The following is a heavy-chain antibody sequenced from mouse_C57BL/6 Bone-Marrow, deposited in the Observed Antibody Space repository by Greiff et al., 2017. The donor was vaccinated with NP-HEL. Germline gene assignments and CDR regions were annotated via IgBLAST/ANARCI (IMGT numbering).Heavy chain of an antibody. CDR1: GYTFTSYW. CDR3: ARRGKITTGAWFAY. D-gene: IGHD1-1*01. J-gene: IGHJ3*01. Sequence: VQLQQSGTVLARPGASVKMSCKTSGYTFTSYWITWVKQRPGQGLEWIGDIYPGSGSTNYNEKFKSKATLTVDTSSSTAYMQLSSLTSEDSAVYYCARRGKITTGAWFAYWGQGTLVTVSA. CDR2: IYPGSGST. V-gene: IGHV1-55*01.